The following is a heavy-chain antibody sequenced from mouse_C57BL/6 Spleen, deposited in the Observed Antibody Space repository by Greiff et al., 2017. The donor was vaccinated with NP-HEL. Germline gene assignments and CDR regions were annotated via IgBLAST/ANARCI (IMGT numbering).Heavy chain of an antibody. V-gene: IGHV5-9*01. CDR2: ISGGGGNT. D-gene: IGHD2-3*01. Sequence: EVKLQESGGGLVKPGGSLKLSCAASGFTFSSYTMSWVRQTPEKRLEWVATISGGGGNTYYPDSVKGRFTISRDNAKNNLYLQMSSLRSEDTALYYCARSDGYYENYFDYWGQGTTLTVSS. CDR3: ARSDGYYENYFDY. CDR1: GFTFSSYT. J-gene: IGHJ2*01.